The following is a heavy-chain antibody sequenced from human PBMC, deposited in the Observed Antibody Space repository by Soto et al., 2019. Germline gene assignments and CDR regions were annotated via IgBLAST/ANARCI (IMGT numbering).Heavy chain of an antibody. CDR1: GGSVSSGNYY. J-gene: IGHJ5*02. Sequence: QVQLQESGPGLVKPSETLSLTCSVSGGSVSSGNYYWSWIRQPPGKGLEWIGYVYYSGTTSYNPSLKSRVTISVATYKNQFSLKLSSVTAADTAVYYCARAGVVVAAKWFDPWGQGTLVTFSS. CDR2: VYYSGTT. CDR3: ARAGVVVAAKWFDP. D-gene: IGHD2-15*01. V-gene: IGHV4-61*01.